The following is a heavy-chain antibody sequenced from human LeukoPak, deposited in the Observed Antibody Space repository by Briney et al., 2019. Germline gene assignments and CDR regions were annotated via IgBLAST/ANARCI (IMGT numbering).Heavy chain of an antibody. CDR1: GFTFSSYG. Sequence: GGSLRLSCAASGFTFSSYGMHWVRQAPGKGLEWVAFIRYDGSNKYYADSVKGRFTISRDNSKNTLYLQMNSLRAEDTAVYYCANDRGAQQLAPYYFDYWGQGTLVTVSS. D-gene: IGHD6-13*01. CDR2: IRYDGSNK. CDR3: ANDRGAQQLAPYYFDY. V-gene: IGHV3-30*02. J-gene: IGHJ4*02.